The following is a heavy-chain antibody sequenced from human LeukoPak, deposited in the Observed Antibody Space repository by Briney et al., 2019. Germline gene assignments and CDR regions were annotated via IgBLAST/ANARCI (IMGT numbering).Heavy chain of an antibody. J-gene: IGHJ4*02. D-gene: IGHD3-22*01. V-gene: IGHV1-18*01. Sequence: ASVKVSCKASGYTFTSYGISWVRQAPGQGLEWMGWISAYNGNTNYAQKFQGRVTMTRNTSISTAYMELSSLRSEDTAVYYCARDSSGYYWGQGTLVTVSS. CDR1: GYTFTSYG. CDR3: ARDSSGYY. CDR2: ISAYNGNT.